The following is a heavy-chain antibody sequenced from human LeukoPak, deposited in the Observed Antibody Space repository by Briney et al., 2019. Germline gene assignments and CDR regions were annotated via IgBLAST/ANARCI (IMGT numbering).Heavy chain of an antibody. J-gene: IGHJ5*02. CDR2: IIPIFGTA. Sequence: SVKVSCKASGGTFSSYAISWVRQAPGQGLEWMGGIIPIFGTANYAQKFQGRVTITADESTSTAYMELSSLRSEDTAVYYCARGEFGEFDWFDPGGQGTLVTVPS. CDR1: GGTFSSYA. CDR3: ARGEFGEFDWFDP. D-gene: IGHD3-10*01. V-gene: IGHV1-69*13.